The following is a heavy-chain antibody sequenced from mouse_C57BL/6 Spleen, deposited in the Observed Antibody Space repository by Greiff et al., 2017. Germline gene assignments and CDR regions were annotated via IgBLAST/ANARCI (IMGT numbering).Heavy chain of an antibody. J-gene: IGHJ3*01. V-gene: IGHV1-82*01. CDR1: GYAFSSSW. CDR3: ADSSGSPPWFAY. D-gene: IGHD3-2*02. CDR2: IYPGDGDT. Sequence: QVQLQQSGPELVKPGASVKISCKASGYAFSSSWMNWVKQRPGKGLEWIGRIYPGDGDTNYNGKFKGKATLTADKSSSTAYMQLSSLTSEDSAVYFCADSSGSPPWFAYWGQGTLVTVSA.